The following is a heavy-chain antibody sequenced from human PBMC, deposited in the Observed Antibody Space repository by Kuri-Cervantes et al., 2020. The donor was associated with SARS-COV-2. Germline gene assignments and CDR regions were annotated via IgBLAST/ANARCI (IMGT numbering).Heavy chain of an antibody. Sequence: GGSLRLSCAASGFTFSSYAMHWVRQAPGKGLEWVAVISYDGSNKYYADSVKGRFTISRDNSKNTLYLQMNSLRAEDTAVYYCARDHGYCSSTSCYFDYWGQGTLVTVSS. CDR3: ARDHGYCSSTSCYFDY. J-gene: IGHJ4*02. V-gene: IGHV3-30-3*01. D-gene: IGHD2-2*01. CDR1: GFTFSSYA. CDR2: ISYDGSNK.